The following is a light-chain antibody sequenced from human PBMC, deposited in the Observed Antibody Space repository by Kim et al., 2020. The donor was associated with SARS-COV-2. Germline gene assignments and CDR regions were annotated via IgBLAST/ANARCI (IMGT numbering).Light chain of an antibody. J-gene: IGLJ3*02. CDR1: SSNLGNED. V-gene: IGLV1-51*01. CDR2: DNN. Sequence: GQTVPISCSGSSSNLGNEDVSWYQLIPGTAPKLLIYDNNNRPSGIPDRFSGSKSGTSATLGITGLQTGDETDYYCETWDNSLDGVVFGGGTQLTVL. CDR3: ETWDNSLDGVV.